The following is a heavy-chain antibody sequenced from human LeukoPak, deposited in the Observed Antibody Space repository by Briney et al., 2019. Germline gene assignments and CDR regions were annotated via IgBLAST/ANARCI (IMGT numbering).Heavy chain of an antibody. D-gene: IGHD3-9*01. V-gene: IGHV4-34*01. J-gene: IGHJ4*02. Sequence: SETLSLTCAVYDESFSGYYCSWIRQPPRKGLEWIGEIDHSGSTNYNPSLQSRVTISVDTSKNQFSLKVSSVSAADTAVYYCARARPPLVAPPDYWGQGTLVIVSS. CDR3: ARARPPLVAPPDY. CDR1: DESFSGYY. CDR2: IDHSGST.